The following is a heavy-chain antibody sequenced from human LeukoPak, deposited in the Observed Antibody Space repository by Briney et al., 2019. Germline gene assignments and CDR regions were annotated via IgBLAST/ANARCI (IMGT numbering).Heavy chain of an antibody. V-gene: IGHV3-74*01. D-gene: IGHD4-17*01. CDR3: ARRDDYGLLFDY. Sequence: GGSLRLSCAASGFTFSSYWMHWVRQAPGKGLVWVSRINSDGSSTSYADSVKGRFTISRDNAKNTLYLQMNSLRAEDTAVYYCARRDDYGLLFDYWGQGTLVTVSS. CDR2: INSDGSST. J-gene: IGHJ4*02. CDR1: GFTFSSYW.